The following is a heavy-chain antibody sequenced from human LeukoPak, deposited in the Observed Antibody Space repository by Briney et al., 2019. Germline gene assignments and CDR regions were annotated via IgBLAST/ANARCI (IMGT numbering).Heavy chain of an antibody. CDR2: INPANGYT. V-gene: IGHV1-3*01. J-gene: IGHJ5*02. Sequence: GASVKVSCKTSGYTFTNYAMHWVRQAPGQTIEWLAWINPANGYTRYSQHFQDRVTVSSDTSADTAYMEMSSLRSEDTAVYYCASVRSVVAATLDPWGQGTLVTVSS. CDR3: ASVRSVVAATLDP. CDR1: GYTFTNYA. D-gene: IGHD2-15*01.